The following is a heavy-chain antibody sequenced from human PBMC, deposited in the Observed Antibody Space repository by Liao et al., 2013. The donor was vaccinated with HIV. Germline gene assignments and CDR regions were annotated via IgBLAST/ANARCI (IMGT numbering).Heavy chain of an antibody. CDR2: VNRSGST. CDR1: GESFSDHT. CDR3: ARGVGVIVPSTNRANSFDI. J-gene: IGHJ3*02. Sequence: QVQPQQWGARLLQPSETLSLTCDVDGESFSDHTWSWIRQTPREGGWSGLGKVNRSGSTNYNPSLKSRVTISGDVSLRLTSVTAADTAVYYCARGVGVIVPSTNRANSFDIWGQGTMVTVSA. V-gene: IGHV4-34*01. D-gene: IGHD2-8*01.